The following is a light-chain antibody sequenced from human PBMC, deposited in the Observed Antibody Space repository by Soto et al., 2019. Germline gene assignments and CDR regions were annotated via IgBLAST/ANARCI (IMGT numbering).Light chain of an antibody. Sequence: DIQMTQSPSSLSASVGYRFTITCRASQSISNYLHWYQQKIGKGPKVLIYSASSIQSGVPSRFNGSGSGTDFTLTISNLPPEDSETYYCQQSYNTHPTFGQGTKVDIK. J-gene: IGKJ1*01. CDR2: SAS. CDR3: QQSYNTHPT. V-gene: IGKV1-39*01. CDR1: QSISNY.